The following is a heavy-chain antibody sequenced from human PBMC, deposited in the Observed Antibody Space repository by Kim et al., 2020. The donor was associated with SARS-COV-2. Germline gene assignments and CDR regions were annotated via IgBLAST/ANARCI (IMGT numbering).Heavy chain of an antibody. CDR2: TKNKANSYTS. CDR3: ARAASRRTFDY. Sequence: GGSLRLSCAASGFTFSDHYMDWVRQAPGKGLEWVGRTKNKANSYTSEYAASGKVRFTTSRDDSKNSLYMQINSVKAADTDVYSCARAASRRTFDYWGQGTLVTISS. CDR1: GFTFSDHY. J-gene: IGHJ4*02. V-gene: IGHV3-72*01.